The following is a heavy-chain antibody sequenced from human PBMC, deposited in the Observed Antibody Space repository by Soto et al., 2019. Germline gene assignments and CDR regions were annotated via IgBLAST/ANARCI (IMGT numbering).Heavy chain of an antibody. CDR1: GGTFSSYV. D-gene: IGHD2-15*01. CDR2: IIPMYGTV. CDR3: ARDLGGCSGGSCRYNWFDP. J-gene: IGHJ5*02. Sequence: SVKVSCKASGGTFSSYVISWVRQAPGQGPEWMGGIIPMYGTVNYAQNFQDRVTIVADTSTSTAYMELSSLRSEDTAVYYCARDLGGCSGGSCRYNWFDPWGQGTLVT. V-gene: IGHV1-69*06.